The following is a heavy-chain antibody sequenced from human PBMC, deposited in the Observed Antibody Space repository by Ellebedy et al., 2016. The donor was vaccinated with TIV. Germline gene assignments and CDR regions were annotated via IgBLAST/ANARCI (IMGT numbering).Heavy chain of an antibody. CDR3: ARVVDVVVPAAVEYYYYMDV. CDR2: IIPIFGTA. J-gene: IGHJ6*03. D-gene: IGHD2-2*01. Sequence: SVKVSXKASRYTFTGYYMHWVRQAPGQGLEWMGGIIPIFGTANYAQKFQGRVTITADESTSTAYMELSSLRSEDTAVYYCARVVDVVVPAAVEYYYYMDVWGKGTTVTVSS. CDR1: RYTFTGYY. V-gene: IGHV1-69*13.